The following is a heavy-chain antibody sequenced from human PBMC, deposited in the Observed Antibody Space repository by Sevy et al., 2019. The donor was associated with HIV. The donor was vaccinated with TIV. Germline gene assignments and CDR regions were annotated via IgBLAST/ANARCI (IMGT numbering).Heavy chain of an antibody. Sequence: GESLKISCQVSGYSFTDYWIGWVRQMPGKGLEWMGIIYPGGSDTRYSPSFQGQVTISVDKSLSTAYLQWTSLKASDTAIYHCARRMTWATNWYFDLWGRGTLVTVSS. V-gene: IGHV5-51*01. D-gene: IGHD7-27*01. J-gene: IGHJ2*01. CDR3: ARRMTWATNWYFDL. CDR1: GYSFTDYW. CDR2: IYPGGSDT.